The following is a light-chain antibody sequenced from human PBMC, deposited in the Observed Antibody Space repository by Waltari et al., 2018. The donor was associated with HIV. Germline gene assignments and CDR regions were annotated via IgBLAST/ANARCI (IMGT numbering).Light chain of an antibody. CDR2: WAS. CDR1: QSVLYSSNNKNY. V-gene: IGKV4-1*01. Sequence: DIVMTQFPDSLAVSLGERATINCKSSQSVLYSSNNKNYLAWYQQKPGQPPNLLIYWASTRESGVPDRFSGSGSGTEFTLTISSLQAEDVAVYYCQQYYSTPRTFGQGTKVEIK. J-gene: IGKJ1*01. CDR3: QQYYSTPRT.